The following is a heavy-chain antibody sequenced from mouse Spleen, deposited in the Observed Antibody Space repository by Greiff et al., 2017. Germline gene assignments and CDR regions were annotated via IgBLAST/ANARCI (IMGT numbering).Heavy chain of an antibody. CDR3: ARATTVVADY. CDR1: GYTFTSYW. Sequence: VQLQQSGAELARPGASVKLSCKASGYTFTSYWMHWVKQRPGQGLEWIGEIDPSDSYTNYNQKFKGKATLTVDKSSSTAYMQLSSLTSEDSAVYYCARATTVVADYWGQGTTLTVSS. D-gene: IGHD1-1*01. J-gene: IGHJ2*01. V-gene: IGHV1-69*02. CDR2: IDPSDSYT.